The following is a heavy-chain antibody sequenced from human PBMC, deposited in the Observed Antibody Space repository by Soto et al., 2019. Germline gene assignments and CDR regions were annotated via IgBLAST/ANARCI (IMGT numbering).Heavy chain of an antibody. CDR3: ARDARGTRGFDEMDI. J-gene: IGHJ6*02. D-gene: IGHD3-9*01. CDR1: GYIFTGYH. CDR2: INPNSGDT. V-gene: IGHV1-2*02. Sequence: GASVKVSCKASGYIFTGYHIHWVRQAPGRGLEWMGWINPNSGDTEYAQNFQGRVTMTRDTSFNLVYMEMSGLMSDDTAVYYCARDARGTRGFDEMDIWGQGXTVTVYS.